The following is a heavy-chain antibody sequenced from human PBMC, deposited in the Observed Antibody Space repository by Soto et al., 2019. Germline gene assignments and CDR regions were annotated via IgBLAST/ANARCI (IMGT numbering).Heavy chain of an antibody. J-gene: IGHJ3*02. D-gene: IGHD6-13*01. CDR3: VSLGSSSWYDDAFDI. Sequence: GGSLRLSCAASGFTFSSYWMHWVRQAPGKGLVWVSRINSDGSSTSYADSVKGRFTISRDNAKNTLYLQMNSLRAEGTAVYYCVSLGSSSWYDDAFDIWGQGTMVTVSS. CDR1: GFTFSSYW. V-gene: IGHV3-74*01. CDR2: INSDGSST.